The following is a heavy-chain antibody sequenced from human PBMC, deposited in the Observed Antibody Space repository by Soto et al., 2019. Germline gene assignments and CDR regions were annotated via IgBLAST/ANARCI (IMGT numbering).Heavy chain of an antibody. Sequence: GESLKISCKGSGYSFTSYWISWVRQMPGKGLEWMGRIDPSDSYTNYSPSFQGHVTISADKSISTAYLQWSSLKASDTAMYYCARHRYSSSWDYYYGMDVWGQGTTVTVSS. CDR1: GYSFTSYW. V-gene: IGHV5-10-1*01. D-gene: IGHD6-13*01. CDR3: ARHRYSSSWDYYYGMDV. CDR2: IDPSDSYT. J-gene: IGHJ6*02.